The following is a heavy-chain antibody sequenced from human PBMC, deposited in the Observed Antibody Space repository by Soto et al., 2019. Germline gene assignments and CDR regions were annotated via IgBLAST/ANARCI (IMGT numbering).Heavy chain of an antibody. CDR2: ISHDGGNE. V-gene: IGHV3-30*18. J-gene: IGHJ2*01. Sequence: QVQLEESGGGVVQPGRSLRLSCAASGFSFSTYGMHWVRQAPGKGLEWVAVISHDGGNEYYADSVKGRFTISRDSSKNTVYLQMNNVRAEDTAVYYCAKAPSSGYTRGYVDFWGLCTLVPVSS. CDR3: AKAPSSGYTRGYVDF. CDR1: GFSFSTYG. D-gene: IGHD3-22*01.